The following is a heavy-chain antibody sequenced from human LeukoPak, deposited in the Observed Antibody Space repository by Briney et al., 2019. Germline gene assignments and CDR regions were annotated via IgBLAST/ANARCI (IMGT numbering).Heavy chain of an antibody. J-gene: IGHJ3*02. CDR2: MNPNSGNT. V-gene: IGHV1-8*01. Sequence: ASVKVSCKASGYTFTSYDINWVRQATGQGLEWMGWMNPNSGNTGYARKFQGRVTMTRNTSISTAYMELSSLRSEDTAVYYCARRAVGTDAFDIWGQGTMVTVSS. D-gene: IGHD1-26*01. CDR1: GYTFTSYD. CDR3: ARRAVGTDAFDI.